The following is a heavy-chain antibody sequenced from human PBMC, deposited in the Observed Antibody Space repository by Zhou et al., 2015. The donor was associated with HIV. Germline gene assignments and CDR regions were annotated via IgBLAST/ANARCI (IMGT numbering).Heavy chain of an antibody. CDR2: ISAYSGHT. Sequence: QVQLVQSGAEVKKPGASMKVSCKAFGYTFSSLGISWVRQAPGQGLEWMGWISAYSGHTNYAKKFQGRVTMTTDTSTNTAYVELRSLRSDDSAVYYCARSLWDGLQLRLDYWGQGTLVHRLL. D-gene: IGHD5-24*01. CDR1: GYTFSSLG. V-gene: IGHV1-18*01. J-gene: IGHJ4*02. CDR3: ARSLWDGLQLRLDY.